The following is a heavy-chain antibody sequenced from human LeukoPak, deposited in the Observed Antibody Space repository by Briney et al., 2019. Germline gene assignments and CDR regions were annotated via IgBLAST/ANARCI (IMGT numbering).Heavy chain of an antibody. CDR1: GYTFTGYY. Sequence: ASVKVSCKASGYTFTGYYMHWVRQAPGQGLEWMGWINPNSGGTNYAQKFQGRVTMTRDTSISTAYMELSSLRSEDTAVYYCARSSPAYCGGDCPTSNFDYWGQGTLVTVSS. J-gene: IGHJ4*02. D-gene: IGHD2-21*02. CDR3: ARSSPAYCGGDCPTSNFDY. V-gene: IGHV1-2*02. CDR2: INPNSGGT.